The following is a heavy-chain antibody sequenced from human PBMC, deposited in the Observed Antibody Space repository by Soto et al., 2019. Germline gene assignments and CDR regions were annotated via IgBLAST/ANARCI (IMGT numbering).Heavy chain of an antibody. CDR1: GGSISSGGYY. CDR2: IYYSGST. D-gene: IGHD5-12*01. V-gene: IGHV4-31*03. Sequence: SETLSLTCTVSGGSISSGGYYWSWIRQHPGKGLEWIGYIYYSGSTYYNPSLKSRVTISVDTSKNQFSLKLSSVTAADTAVYYCARDVFRRDGYNYVDYWGQGTLVTVSS. J-gene: IGHJ4*02. CDR3: ARDVFRRDGYNYVDY.